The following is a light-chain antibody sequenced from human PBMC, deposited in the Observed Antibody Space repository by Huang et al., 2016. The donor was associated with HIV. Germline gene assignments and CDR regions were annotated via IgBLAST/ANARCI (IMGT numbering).Light chain of an antibody. CDR1: QNISSW. Sequence: DIQMTQSPSTLSAFVGDRLTTPCRASQNISSWLAWYQQKPGKAPRLLIYEISSLESGVPARVSGSGSGTEFTLTISSLQPDDIGTYYCQYGETFGQGSKVEVK. CDR3: QYGET. J-gene: IGKJ1*01. V-gene: IGKV1-5*03. CDR2: EIS.